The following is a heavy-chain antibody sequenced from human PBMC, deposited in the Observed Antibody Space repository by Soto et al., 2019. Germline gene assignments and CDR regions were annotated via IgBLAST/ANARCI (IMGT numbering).Heavy chain of an antibody. V-gene: IGHV3-21*01. D-gene: IGHD4-17*01. J-gene: IGHJ4*02. Sequence: VQLVESGGGVVQPGRSLRLSCAASGFTFSSYGMHWVRQAPGKGLEWVSSISSSSSYIYYADSVKGRFTISRDNAKNSLYLQMNSLRAEDTAVYYCARHTVTGDYWGQGTLVTVSS. CDR1: GFTFSSYG. CDR3: ARHTVTGDY. CDR2: ISSSSSYI.